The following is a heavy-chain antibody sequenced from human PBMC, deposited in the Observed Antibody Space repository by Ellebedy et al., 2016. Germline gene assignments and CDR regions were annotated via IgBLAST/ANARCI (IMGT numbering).Heavy chain of an antibody. D-gene: IGHD3-10*01. CDR1: GYSISSGYY. CDR3: ARRPMVRGVISWFDP. Sequence: GSLRLSXTVSGYSISSGYYWGWIRQPPGKGLEWIGSIYHSGSTYYNPSLKSRVTISVDTSKNQFSLKLSSVTAADTAVYYCARRPMVRGVISWFDPWGQGTLVTVSS. CDR2: IYHSGST. V-gene: IGHV4-38-2*02. J-gene: IGHJ5*02.